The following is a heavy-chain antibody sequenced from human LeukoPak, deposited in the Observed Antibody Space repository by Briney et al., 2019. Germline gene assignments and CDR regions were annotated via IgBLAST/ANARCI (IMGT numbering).Heavy chain of an antibody. CDR3: ASPTFEAAAGTSLSFDI. V-gene: IGHV1-69*13. J-gene: IGHJ3*02. CDR2: IIPIFGTA. D-gene: IGHD6-13*01. Sequence: GASVKVSCKASGGTFSNYAISWVRQAPGQGLEWMGGIIPIFGTANYAQKFQGRVTITADESTSTAYMELSSLRSEDTAVYYCASPTFEAAAGTSLSFDIWGQGTMVTVSS. CDR1: GGTFSNYA.